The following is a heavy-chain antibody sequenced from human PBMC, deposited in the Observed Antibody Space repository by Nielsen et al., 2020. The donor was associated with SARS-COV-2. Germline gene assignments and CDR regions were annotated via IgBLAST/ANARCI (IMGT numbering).Heavy chain of an antibody. CDR2: YRMSGGAT. D-gene: IGHD5-12*01. Sequence: GESLKIPCTASGFALSAYGMDWVRQVPGRGLEWLAHYRMSGGATQYADSVRGRFTISRDNAKNSLYLQMNNLRDEDTAVYYCASDPSYASSWLHYFDFWGQGTLVTVSS. V-gene: IGHV3-48*02. CDR3: ASDPSYASSWLHYFDF. CDR1: GFALSAYG. J-gene: IGHJ4*02.